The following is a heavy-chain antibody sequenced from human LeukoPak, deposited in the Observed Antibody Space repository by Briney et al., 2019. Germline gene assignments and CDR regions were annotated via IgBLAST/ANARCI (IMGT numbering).Heavy chain of an antibody. CDR3: ARDQGVYYDSTGYVFDN. D-gene: IGHD3-22*01. Sequence: ASVKVSCKASGGTFSSYAISWVRQAPGQGLEWMGWINGYNGKTRYAENFQGRVTLTTDTSTSTAYMELRNLRSDDTALYYCARDQGVYYDSTGYVFDNWGQGTLVTVSS. CDR1: GGTFSSYA. CDR2: INGYNGKT. V-gene: IGHV1-18*01. J-gene: IGHJ4*02.